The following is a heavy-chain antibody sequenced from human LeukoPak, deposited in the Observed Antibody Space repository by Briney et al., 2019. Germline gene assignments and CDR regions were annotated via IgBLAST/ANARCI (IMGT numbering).Heavy chain of an antibody. V-gene: IGHV3-48*02. CDR2: ISTTGYTM. D-gene: IGHD5-18*01. Sequence: PGGSLRLSCAASGFTFSDYSMNWVRQAPGKGLEWVSCISTTGYTMYYADSVKGRFTISRDNAKKLLYLQMNSLRDEGTALYFCARDYGYAFDIWGQGTMVTVSS. J-gene: IGHJ3*02. CDR3: ARDYGYAFDI. CDR1: GFTFSDYS.